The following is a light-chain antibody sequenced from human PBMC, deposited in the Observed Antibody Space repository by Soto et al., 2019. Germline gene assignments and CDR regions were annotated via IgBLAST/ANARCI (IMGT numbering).Light chain of an antibody. CDR3: SSYSSRSTRV. CDR1: SSDVGGYNY. V-gene: IGLV2-14*01. J-gene: IGLJ3*02. CDR2: EVS. Sequence: QSALTQPASVSGSPGQSITISCTGTSSDVGGYNYVSWYQQHPGKAPKLMIYEVSNRPSGVSNRFSGSKSGNTASLTISGLQVEDEADYYCSSYSSRSTRVFGGGTKLTVL.